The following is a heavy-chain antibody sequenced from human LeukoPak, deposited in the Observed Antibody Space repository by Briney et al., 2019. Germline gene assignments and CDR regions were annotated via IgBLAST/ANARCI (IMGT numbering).Heavy chain of an antibody. CDR1: GFTFSTYS. CDR2: ISSSISNI. Sequence: GGSLRLSCAASGFTFSTYSMNWVRQAPGKGLEWVSYISSSISNIYYADSVEGRFTISRDNAKTSLYLQMNSLRDEDTAIYYCARDFAYGDGFHIWGQETLVTVSS. CDR3: ARDFAYGDGFHI. J-gene: IGHJ3*02. D-gene: IGHD4-17*01. V-gene: IGHV3-48*02.